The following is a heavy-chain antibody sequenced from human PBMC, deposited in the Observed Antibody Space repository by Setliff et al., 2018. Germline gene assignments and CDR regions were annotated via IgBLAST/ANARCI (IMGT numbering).Heavy chain of an antibody. CDR3: AKNGFGVVALGVNNWFDP. J-gene: IGHJ5*02. CDR1: GFTFSSYA. Sequence: GGSLSLSCAASGFTFSSYAMSWVRQAPGKGLEWVSAISGSGGSTYYADSVKGRFTISRDNSKNTLYLQMNSLRAEDTAVYYCAKNGFGVVALGVNNWFDPWGQGTLVTVS. V-gene: IGHV3-23*01. D-gene: IGHD3-10*01. CDR2: ISGSGGST.